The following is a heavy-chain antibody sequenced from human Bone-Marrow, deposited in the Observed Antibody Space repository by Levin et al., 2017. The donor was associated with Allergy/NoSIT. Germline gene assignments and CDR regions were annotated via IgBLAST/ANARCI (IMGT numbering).Heavy chain of an antibody. CDR3: ARQGYYDSSGRGFDY. D-gene: IGHD3-22*01. V-gene: IGHV4-39*01. CDR1: GGSIRSTSYY. CDR2: IYYSGRT. J-gene: IGHJ4*02. Sequence: SQTLSLPCAVSGGSIRSTSYYWGWIRQPPGKGLEWIGNIYYSGRTYYNPSLKSRVTISVDTSKNQFSLKLSSVTAADTAVYYCARQGYYDSSGRGFDYWGQGTLVTVSS.